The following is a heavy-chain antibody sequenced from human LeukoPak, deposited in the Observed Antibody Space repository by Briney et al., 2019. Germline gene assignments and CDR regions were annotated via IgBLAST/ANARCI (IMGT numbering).Heavy chain of an antibody. J-gene: IGHJ4*02. CDR2: IYYSGST. CDR1: GGSISSNSYY. Sequence: SETLSLTCSVSGGSISSNSYYWGWIRQPPGKGLEWIGSIYYSGSTNYNPSLKSRVTTSVDTSKKQFSLRLSSVTAADTALYYCARGQSSVVTDIPYYFDYWGRGTLVTVSS. CDR3: ARGQSSVVTDIPYYFDY. V-gene: IGHV4-39*07. D-gene: IGHD2-21*02.